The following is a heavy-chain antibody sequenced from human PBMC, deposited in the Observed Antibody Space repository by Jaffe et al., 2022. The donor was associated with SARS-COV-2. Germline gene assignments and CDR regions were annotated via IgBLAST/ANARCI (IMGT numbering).Heavy chain of an antibody. D-gene: IGHD3-10*01. J-gene: IGHJ4*02. Sequence: QVQLVESGGGVVQPGRSLRLSCAASGFTFNDYALHWVRQAPGKGLEWVALISDDGSNKYYADSVKGRFTISRDNSRNTLYLQMNTLRAEDTAVYYCATDRSYYASRSHQGFDYWGQGTLVTVSS. CDR3: ATDRSYYASRSHQGFDY. CDR1: GFTFNDYA. V-gene: IGHV3-30*04. CDR2: ISDDGSNK.